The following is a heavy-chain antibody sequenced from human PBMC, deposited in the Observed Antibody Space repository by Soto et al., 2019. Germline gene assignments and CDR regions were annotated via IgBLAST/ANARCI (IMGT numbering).Heavy chain of an antibody. Sequence: EVQLVESGGGLVKPGGSLRLSCAASGFTFSNAWMSWVRQAPGKGLXXXXRIKSKTDGGTTDYAAPVKGRFTISRDDSKNTLYLQMNSLKTEDTAVYYCTTEDLVVVAAGYYYMDVWGKGTTVTVSS. CDR2: IKSKTDGGTT. CDR1: GFTFSNAW. CDR3: TTEDLVVVAAGYYYMDV. V-gene: IGHV3-15*01. D-gene: IGHD2-15*01. J-gene: IGHJ6*03.